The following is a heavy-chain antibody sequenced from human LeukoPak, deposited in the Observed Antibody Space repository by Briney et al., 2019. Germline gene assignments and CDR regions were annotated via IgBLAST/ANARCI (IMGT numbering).Heavy chain of an antibody. V-gene: IGHV4-31*03. CDR3: ASLSFDSSGYYLRY. D-gene: IGHD3-22*01. J-gene: IGHJ4*02. CDR2: LYYSGST. Sequence: PSQTLSLTCTVSGGSISSGAYYWSWIRQHPGKGLEWIVFLYYSGSTYYNPSLKSRVTISVDTSKNQFSLKLSSVTAADTAVYYCASLSFDSSGYYLRYWGQGTLVTVSS. CDR1: GGSISSGAYY.